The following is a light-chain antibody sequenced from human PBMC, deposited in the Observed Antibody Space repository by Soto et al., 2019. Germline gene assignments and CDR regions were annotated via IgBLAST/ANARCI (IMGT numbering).Light chain of an antibody. CDR3: QQYNDFQYS. J-gene: IGKJ2*01. Sequence: DIHMTQSPSTLSASVGDRVTITCRASQNINSWLAWYQQKPGKAPKLLIYEASSLEKGVPARFGGSGSGTEFTLTISSLHPDDVATYYCQQYNDFQYSFGPGTKLDI. V-gene: IGKV1-5*03. CDR1: QNINSW. CDR2: EAS.